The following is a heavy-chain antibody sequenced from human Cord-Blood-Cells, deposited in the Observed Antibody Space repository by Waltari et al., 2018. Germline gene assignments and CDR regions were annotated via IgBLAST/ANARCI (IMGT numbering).Heavy chain of an antibody. V-gene: IGHV1-2*02. CDR1: GYTFTGYY. D-gene: IGHD2-15*01. CDR3: ASSSWSTPDAFDI. J-gene: IGHJ3*02. CDR2: INPNSG. Sequence: QVQLVQSGAEVKKPGASVKVSCKASGYTFTGYYMHWVRQAPGQGLEWMGGINPNSGDTSISTAYMELSRLRSDDTAVYYCASSSWSTPDAFDIWGQGTMVTVSS.